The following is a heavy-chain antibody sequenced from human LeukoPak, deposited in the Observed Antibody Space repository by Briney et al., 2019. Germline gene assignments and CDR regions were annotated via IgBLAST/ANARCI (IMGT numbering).Heavy chain of an antibody. CDR1: GGTFSSYA. Sequence: SVKVSCKASGGTFSSYAISWVRQAPGQGLEWMGGIIPICGTANYAKKFQGRVTITADKSTSTAYIELSSLRSEDTAVYYCASTKQYSSGWYLRYMDVWGKGTTVTVSS. V-gene: IGHV1-69*06. CDR2: IIPICGTA. D-gene: IGHD6-19*01. CDR3: ASTKQYSSGWYLRYMDV. J-gene: IGHJ6*03.